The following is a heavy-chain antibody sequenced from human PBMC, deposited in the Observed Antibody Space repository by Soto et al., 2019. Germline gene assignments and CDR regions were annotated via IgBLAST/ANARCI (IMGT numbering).Heavy chain of an antibody. V-gene: IGHV4-34*01. D-gene: IGHD3-10*01. CDR1: GLSFSGYY. CDR2: INHSGST. Sequence: PSETLSLTCAAYGLSFSGYYWSWIRQTPGGGLERISEINHSGSTNYNPSLKSRVTISLETSTNQFSLKLRSVAAADTAVYYCAGGFVWVDLRGVPPDAEYFQHWGQGTLVTVSS. J-gene: IGHJ1*01. CDR3: AGGFVWVDLRGVPPDAEYFQH.